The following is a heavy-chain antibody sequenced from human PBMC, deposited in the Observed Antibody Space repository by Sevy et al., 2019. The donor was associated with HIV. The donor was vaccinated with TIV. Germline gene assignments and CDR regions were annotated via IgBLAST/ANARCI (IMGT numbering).Heavy chain of an antibody. V-gene: IGHV3-30*02. Sequence: GGSLRLSCAASGFTFSSYGMHWVRQAPGKGLEWVAFIRYDGSNKYYADSVKGRFTISRDNSKNTLYLQMNSPRAEDTAVYYCAKDGVAARPEYYFDYWGQGTLVTVSS. D-gene: IGHD6-6*01. J-gene: IGHJ4*02. CDR1: GFTFSSYG. CDR3: AKDGVAARPEYYFDY. CDR2: IRYDGSNK.